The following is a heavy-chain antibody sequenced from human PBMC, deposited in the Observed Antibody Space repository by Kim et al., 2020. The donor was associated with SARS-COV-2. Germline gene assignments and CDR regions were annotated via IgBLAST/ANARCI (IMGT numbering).Heavy chain of an antibody. J-gene: IGHJ3*02. CDR3: ARDRGAVAPGAFDI. Sequence: AQTFQGRVTITADESTRTAYMELSRLRAEDTAVYYCARDRGAVAPGAFDIWGQGTMVTVSS. V-gene: IGHV1-69*01. D-gene: IGHD3-10*01.